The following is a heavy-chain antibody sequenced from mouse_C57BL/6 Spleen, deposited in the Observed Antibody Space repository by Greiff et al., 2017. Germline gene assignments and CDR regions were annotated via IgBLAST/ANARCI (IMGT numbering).Heavy chain of an antibody. D-gene: IGHD2-14*01. Sequence: QVQLQQPGAELVRPGSSVKLSCKASGYTFTSYWMDWVKQRPGQGLEWIGNIYPSDSETHYNQQFKDKATLTVDKSASTAYMQLSSLTSEDSAVYYCAREGRSYAFDYWGQGTTLTVSS. CDR1: GYTFTSYW. V-gene: IGHV1-61*01. J-gene: IGHJ2*01. CDR3: AREGRSYAFDY. CDR2: IYPSDSET.